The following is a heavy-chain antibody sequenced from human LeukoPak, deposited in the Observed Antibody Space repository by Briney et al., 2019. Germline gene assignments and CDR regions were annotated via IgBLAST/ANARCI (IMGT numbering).Heavy chain of an antibody. J-gene: IGHJ3*02. Sequence: ESGPTLVNPTQTLTLTCTFSGFSLSSSGVGVGWIRQPPGKALGWLALIYWNDDKRYSPSLKSSLTITKDTSKNQVVLTMTNMDPVDTATYYCAHLRSRVNTPLDAFDIWGQGTMVTVSS. CDR1: GFSLSSSGVG. CDR3: AHLRSRVNTPLDAFDI. V-gene: IGHV2-5*01. D-gene: IGHD3-22*01. CDR2: IYWNDDK.